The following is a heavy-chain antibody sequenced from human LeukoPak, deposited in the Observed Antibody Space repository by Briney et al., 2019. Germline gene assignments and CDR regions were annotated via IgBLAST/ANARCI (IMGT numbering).Heavy chain of an antibody. V-gene: IGHV3-7*01. CDR1: GFTFGSFW. D-gene: IGHD4-17*01. J-gene: IGHJ4*02. Sequence: QPGGSLRLSCAASGFTFGSFWLSWVRQAPGKGLEWVASIKQDGSVRYYVDSVKGRFTISRDNAKSALYLQMNSLRAEDMAVYCCASHGDYVFDHWGQGSLVTVSS. CDR2: IKQDGSVR. CDR3: ASHGDYVFDH.